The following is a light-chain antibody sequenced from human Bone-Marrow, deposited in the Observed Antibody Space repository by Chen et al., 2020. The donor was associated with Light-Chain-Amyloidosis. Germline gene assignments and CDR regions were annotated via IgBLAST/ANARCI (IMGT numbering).Light chain of an antibody. CDR1: NIGSTS. J-gene: IGLJ3*02. V-gene: IGLV3-21*02. CDR2: DDS. CDR3: QVWDRSSDRAV. Sequence: SYVLTQPSSVSVASGQTATISCGGNNIGSTSVQWYQQTPGQAPLLVVYDDSDRPSGIPERLSGSNSGNAATLTHSRVEAGDEADYDGQVWDRSSDRAVFGGGTKLTVL.